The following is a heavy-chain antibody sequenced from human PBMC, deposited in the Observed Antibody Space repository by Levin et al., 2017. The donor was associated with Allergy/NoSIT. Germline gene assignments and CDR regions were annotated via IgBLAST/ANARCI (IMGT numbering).Heavy chain of an antibody. Sequence: PGGSLRLSCAASGILFSSYDMNWVPQVPGKGLEGFPSIIAGGIYIYYADPVKGRFTFPGDNPKNSLFLQMNSLRAEDTAVYYCASWAMYHYDRSAFDYFYYAMDVWGQGTTVTVSS. V-gene: IGHV3-21*01. D-gene: IGHD3-22*01. J-gene: IGHJ6*02. CDR3: ASWAMYHYDRSAFDYFYYAMDV. CDR2: IIAGGIYI. CDR1: GILFSSYD.